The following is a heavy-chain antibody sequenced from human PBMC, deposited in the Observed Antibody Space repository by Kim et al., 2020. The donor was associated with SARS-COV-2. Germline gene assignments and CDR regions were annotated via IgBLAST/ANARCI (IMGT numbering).Heavy chain of an antibody. CDR3: AKDPRELFYDSTGHYYRF. J-gene: IGHJ4*02. D-gene: IGHD3-22*01. Sequence: GGSLRLSCTASGFTFSSYAMSWVRQAPGKGLECVSIISGSGDSTYYADSVKGRFTISRDNSKNTVFLQMNSLRVEDTAVYYCAKDPRELFYDSTGHYYRFWGQGTLVTVSS. CDR2: ISGSGDST. CDR1: GFTFSSYA. V-gene: IGHV3-23*01.